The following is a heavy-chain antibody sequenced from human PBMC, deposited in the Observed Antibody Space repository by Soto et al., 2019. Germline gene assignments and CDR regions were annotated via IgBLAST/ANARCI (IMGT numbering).Heavy chain of an antibody. V-gene: IGHV1-2*02. Sequence: ASGKVCCKSSVYPVTGYYMHWVRQAPGQGLEWMGWINPNSGGTNYAQKFQGRVTMTRDTSISTAYMELSRLRSDDTAVYYCARVRYSSSWYQGYWGQGTLVTVSS. CDR1: VYPVTGYY. J-gene: IGHJ4*02. CDR2: INPNSGGT. CDR3: ARVRYSSSWYQGY. D-gene: IGHD6-13*01.